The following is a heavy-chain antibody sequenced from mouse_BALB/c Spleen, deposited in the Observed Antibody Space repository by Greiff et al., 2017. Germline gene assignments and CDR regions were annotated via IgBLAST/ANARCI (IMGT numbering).Heavy chain of an antibody. J-gene: IGHJ4*01. CDR1: GFTFTDYY. D-gene: IGHD2-1*01. CDR2: IRNKANGYTT. Sequence: EVKVEESGGGLVQPGGSLRLSCATSGFTFTDYYMSWVRQPPGKALEWLGFIRNKANGYTTEYSASVKGRFTISRDNSQSILYLQMDTLRAEDSATYDCARDMGNRAMDYWGQGTSVTVSS. V-gene: IGHV7-3*02. CDR3: ARDMGNRAMDY.